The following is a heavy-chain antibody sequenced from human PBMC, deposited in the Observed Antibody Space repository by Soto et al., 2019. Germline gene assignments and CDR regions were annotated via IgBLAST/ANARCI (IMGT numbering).Heavy chain of an antibody. CDR3: ARGGGYDPFDY. V-gene: IGHV4-30-2*01. J-gene: IGHJ4*02. CDR1: GASITYGGSS. CDR2: ISHLEST. D-gene: IGHD5-12*01. Sequence: QLQLHQSGSGLVKASQTLSLTCTLSGASITYGGSSWSWIRQPPGKDLEWLGYISHLESTFYNPSFQSRLTLSIDRSKNQFSLKLASMTAADTAVYYCARGGGYDPFDYWGQGTLVTVAS.